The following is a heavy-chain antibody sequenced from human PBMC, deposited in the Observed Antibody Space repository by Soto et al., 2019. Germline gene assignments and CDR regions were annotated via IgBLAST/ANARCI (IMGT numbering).Heavy chain of an antibody. Sequence: GGSLRLSCAPSGFTLSSYVMSWVREAPGKGLESVANIKQDGIEKYYVDSVKGRFTISRDNPKNSLYLQMNSLSAEDTAVYYCARIVVVPAAIVGYYYYGMDVWGQGTTVTVSS. D-gene: IGHD2-2*01. J-gene: IGHJ6*02. V-gene: IGHV3-7*01. CDR3: ARIVVVPAAIVGYYYYGMDV. CDR2: IKQDGIEK. CDR1: GFTLSSYV.